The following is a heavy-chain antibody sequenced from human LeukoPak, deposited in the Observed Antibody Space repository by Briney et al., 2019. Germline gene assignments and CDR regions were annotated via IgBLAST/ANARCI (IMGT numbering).Heavy chain of an antibody. V-gene: IGHV4-59*01. D-gene: IGHD6-19*01. CDR2: IYYKGGS. CDR1: NGSLNSYY. J-gene: IGHJ4*02. CDR3: ARDGAGGWSFFDY. Sequence: SETLSLTCTVSNGSLNSYYWSWVRQPPGKGLQFIGFIYYKGGSNYNPSLKSRVTFAVDTSKNQFSLKVTSVTAADTAVYYCARDGAGGWSFFDYWGQGTLVTVSS.